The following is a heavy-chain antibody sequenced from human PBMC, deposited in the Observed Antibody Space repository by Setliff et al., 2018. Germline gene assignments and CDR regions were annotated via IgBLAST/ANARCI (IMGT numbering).Heavy chain of an antibody. J-gene: IGHJ4*02. Sequence: SETLSLTCTVSGGSISSSSYYWGWIRQPPGKGLEWIGSIYYSGSTYYNPSLKSRVTISVDTSKNQFSLKPSSVTAADTAVYYCARDRITIFGVVIPFDYWGQGTLVTV. CDR3: ARDRITIFGVVIPFDY. CDR2: IYYSGST. D-gene: IGHD3-3*01. CDR1: GGSISSSSYY. V-gene: IGHV4-39*07.